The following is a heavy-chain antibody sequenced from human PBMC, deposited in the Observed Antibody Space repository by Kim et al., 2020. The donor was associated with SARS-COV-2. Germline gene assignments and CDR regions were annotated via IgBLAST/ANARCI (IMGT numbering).Heavy chain of an antibody. J-gene: IGHJ4*02. CDR2: ISGSGGST. Sequence: GGSLRLSCAASGFTFSSYAMSWVRQAPGKGLEWVSAISGSGGSTYYADSVKGRFTISRDNSKNTLYLQMNSLRAEDTAVYYCAKFGSGGDEVRGVTVDYWGQGTLVTVSS. V-gene: IGHV3-23*01. D-gene: IGHD3-10*01. CDR3: AKFGSGGDEVRGVTVDY. CDR1: GFTFSSYA.